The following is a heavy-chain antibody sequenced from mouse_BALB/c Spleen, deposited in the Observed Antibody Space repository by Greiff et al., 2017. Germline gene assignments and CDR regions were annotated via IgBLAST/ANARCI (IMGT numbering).Heavy chain of an antibody. D-gene: IGHD1-1*01. CDR1: GVDFSRYW. CDR3: ARLDYYGSSYDY. J-gene: IGHJ2*01. CDR2: INPDSSTI. Sequence: AGGGVDFSRYWMSWVRQAPGKGLEWIGEINPDSSTINYTPSLKDKFIISRDNAKNTLYLQMSKVRSEDTALYYCARLDYYGSSYDYWGQGTTLTVSS. V-gene: IGHV4-1*02.